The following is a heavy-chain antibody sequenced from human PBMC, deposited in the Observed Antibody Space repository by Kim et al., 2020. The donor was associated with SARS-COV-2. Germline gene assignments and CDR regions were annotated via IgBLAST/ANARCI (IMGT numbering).Heavy chain of an antibody. D-gene: IGHD6-19*01. V-gene: IGHV3-30*18. CDR2: ISYDGSNK. CDR1: GFTFSSYG. Sequence: GGSLRLSCAASGFTFSSYGMHWVRQAPGKGLEWVAVISYDGSNKYYADSVKGRFTISRDNSKNTLYLQMNSLRAEDTAVYYCAKDLIAGYSSGWSYYYYG. J-gene: IGHJ6*01. CDR3: AKDLIAGYSSGWSYYYYG.